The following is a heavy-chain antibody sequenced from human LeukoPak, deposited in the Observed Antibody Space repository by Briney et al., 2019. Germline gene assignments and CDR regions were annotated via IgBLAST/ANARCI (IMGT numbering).Heavy chain of an antibody. CDR1: GGSISSYY. CDR3: ERPGYDILTGYYYIDY. V-gene: IGHV4-59*08. J-gene: IGHJ4*02. CDR2: IYYSGST. Sequence: SETLSLTCTVSGGSISSYYWSWIRQPPGKGLEWIGYIYYSGSTNYNPSLKSRVTISVDTSKNQFSLKLSSVTAADTVFFFKERPGYDILTGYYYIDYWGQGTLVTVSS. D-gene: IGHD3-9*01.